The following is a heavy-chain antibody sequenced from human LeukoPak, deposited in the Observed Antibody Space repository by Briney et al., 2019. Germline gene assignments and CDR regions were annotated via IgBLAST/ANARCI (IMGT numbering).Heavy chain of an antibody. J-gene: IGHJ6*02. CDR1: GYTLTELS. V-gene: IGHV1-24*01. Sequence: ASVKVSCKVSGYTLTELSMHWVRQAPGKGLEWMGGFDPEDGETIYAQKFQGRVTMTEDTSTDTAYMELNSLRSDDTAVYYCATDPGETVPAAKGPRGDYCYGMDVWGQGTRSPSP. D-gene: IGHD2-2*01. CDR3: ATDPGETVPAAKGPRGDYCYGMDV. CDR2: FDPEDGET.